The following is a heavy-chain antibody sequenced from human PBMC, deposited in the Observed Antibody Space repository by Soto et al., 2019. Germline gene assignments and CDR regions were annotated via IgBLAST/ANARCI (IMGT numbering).Heavy chain of an antibody. CDR3: AQAFCTSRTCYSPGT. Sequence: PGGSLRLSCAASGFTFSSYTINWVRLGPGKGLEWVSLISGSGGTTYYADSVKGRFTISRDNSKNTLLLQMNSLRAEDTALYYCAQAFCTSRTCYSPGTWGQGTLVTVSS. D-gene: IGHD2-15*01. J-gene: IGHJ4*02. V-gene: IGHV3-23*01. CDR2: ISGSGGTT. CDR1: GFTFSSYT.